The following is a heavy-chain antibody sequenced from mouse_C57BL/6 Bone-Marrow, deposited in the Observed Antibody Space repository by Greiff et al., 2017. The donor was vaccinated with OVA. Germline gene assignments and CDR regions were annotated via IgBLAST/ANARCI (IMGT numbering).Heavy chain of an antibody. D-gene: IGHD4-1*01. Sequence: ESGPGLVKPSQSLSLTCSVTGYSITSGYYWNWIRQFPGNKLEWMGYISYDGSNNYNPSLKNRISITRDTSKNQFFLKLNSVTTEDTATYYCARRGLGQGADDWGPGTTLTVSS. J-gene: IGHJ2*01. CDR1: GYSITSGYY. V-gene: IGHV3-6*01. CDR2: ISYDGSN. CDR3: ARRGLGQGADD.